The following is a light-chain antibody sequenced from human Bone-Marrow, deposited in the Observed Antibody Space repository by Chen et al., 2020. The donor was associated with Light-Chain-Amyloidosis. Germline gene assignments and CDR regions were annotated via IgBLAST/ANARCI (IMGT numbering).Light chain of an antibody. CDR2: SNN. J-gene: IGLJ2*01. CDR3: AAWDDSLNGV. CDR1: SSNIGSNT. Sequence: QSVLTQPPSASGTPGQRVTISCSGSSSNIGSNTVNWFQQLPGAAPKLLIYSNNPRPSGVPDRFSGSESGTSASLASSGLQSEDEADYYCAAWDDSLNGVFGGGTKVTVL. V-gene: IGLV1-44*01.